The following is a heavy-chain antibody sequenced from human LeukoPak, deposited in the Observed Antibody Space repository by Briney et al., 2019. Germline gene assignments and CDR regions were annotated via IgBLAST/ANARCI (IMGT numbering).Heavy chain of an antibody. V-gene: IGHV4-30-2*01. D-gene: IGHD5-24*01. CDR1: GGSISSSVYS. J-gene: IGHJ4*02. CDR2: IYPSGTT. Sequence: SETLSLTCGVSGGSISSSVYSWTWIRQPPGKGLEWIGYIYPSGTTFYSPSLESRLTMLIDTSKNQFSLKLSSVTAADTAVYYCARGARAGYNLEPFDYWGQGTLVTVSS. CDR3: ARGARAGYNLEPFDY.